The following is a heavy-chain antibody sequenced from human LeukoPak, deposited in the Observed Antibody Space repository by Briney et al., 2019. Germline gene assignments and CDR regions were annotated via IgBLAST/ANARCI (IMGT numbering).Heavy chain of an antibody. J-gene: IGHJ6*03. CDR2: IYSGGST. D-gene: IGHD5-18*01. Sequence: GGSLRLSCAASGFTVSSNYMSWVRQAPGKGLEWVSVIYSGGSTYYADSVKGRFTISRDNSKNTLYRQMNSLRAENTAVYYCPRPQSPDTAMLPYYSYPLDVWATAPPVPVSS. V-gene: IGHV3-66*02. CDR1: GFTVSSNY. CDR3: PRPQSPDTAMLPYYSYPLDV.